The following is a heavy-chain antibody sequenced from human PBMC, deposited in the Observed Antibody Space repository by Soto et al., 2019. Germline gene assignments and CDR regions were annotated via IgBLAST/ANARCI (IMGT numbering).Heavy chain of an antibody. V-gene: IGHV1-69*13. CDR3: ARSIAAAGNWFDP. Sequence: SVKVSCKASGGTFXSYTISWVRQAPGQGLEWVGGIIPIFGTANYAQKFQGRVTITADESTSTAYMELSSLRSEDTAVYYCARSIAAAGNWFDPWGQGTLVTVSS. J-gene: IGHJ5*02. CDR2: IIPIFGTA. CDR1: GGTFXSYT. D-gene: IGHD6-13*01.